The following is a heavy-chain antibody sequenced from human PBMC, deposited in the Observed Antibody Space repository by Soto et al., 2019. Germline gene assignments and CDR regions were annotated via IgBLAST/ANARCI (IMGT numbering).Heavy chain of an antibody. D-gene: IGHD2-15*01. J-gene: IGHJ4*02. CDR2: INPSGGST. CDR1: GYTFTSYY. V-gene: IGHV1-46*01. CDR3: ARDRDRYCSGGSCPPAA. Sequence: QVQLVQSGAEVKKPGASVKVSCKASGYTFTSYYMHWVRQAPGQGLEWMGIINPSGGSTSYAQKFKGRVTMTRDTSTSTVYMELSSLRSEDTAVYYCARDRDRYCSGGSCPPAAWGQGTLVTVSS.